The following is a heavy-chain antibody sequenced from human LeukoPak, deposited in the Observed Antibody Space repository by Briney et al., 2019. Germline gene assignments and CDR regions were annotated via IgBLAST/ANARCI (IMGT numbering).Heavy chain of an antibody. Sequence: PSETLSLTCTVSGASISDYYWSWIRQAAGKGLEWIGRFSASGSTNYNPSLKSRVTMSVETSMNQFSLKLSSVVAADTAVYYCARGGSTWYAFDYWGQGTLVTVSS. J-gene: IGHJ4*02. CDR2: FSASGST. V-gene: IGHV4-4*07. CDR1: GASISDYY. D-gene: IGHD6-13*01. CDR3: ARGGSTWYAFDY.